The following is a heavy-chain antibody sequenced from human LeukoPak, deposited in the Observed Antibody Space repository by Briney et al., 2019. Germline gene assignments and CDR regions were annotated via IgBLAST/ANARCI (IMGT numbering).Heavy chain of an antibody. CDR2: IYYGRTI. V-gene: IGHV4-39*01. CDR3: ARGLSMIVVVVHDWYFDL. CDR1: GGSISGSFYY. J-gene: IGHJ2*01. D-gene: IGHD3-22*01. Sequence: PSETLSLTCTVSGGSISGSFYYWGWLRQSPGKGLEWIGSIYYGRTIYYNPSLNSRVTISVVTSKDQFTLQLNSVTAADTAVYYCARGLSMIVVVVHDWYFDLWGRGTLVTVSS.